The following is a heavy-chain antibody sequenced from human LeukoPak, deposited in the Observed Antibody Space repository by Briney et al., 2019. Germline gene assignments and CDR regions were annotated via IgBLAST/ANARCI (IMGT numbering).Heavy chain of an antibody. V-gene: IGHV4-34*01. CDR3: ASRLGYSYYFDY. D-gene: IGHD5-18*01. J-gene: IGHJ4*02. CDR1: GGSFSGYY. CDR2: INHSGST. Sequence: SETLSLTCAVYGGSFSGYYWSWIRQPPGKGLEWIGEINHSGSTNYNPSLKSRVTISVDTSKNQFSLKLSSVTAADTAVYYCASRLGYSYYFDYWGQGTLVTVSS.